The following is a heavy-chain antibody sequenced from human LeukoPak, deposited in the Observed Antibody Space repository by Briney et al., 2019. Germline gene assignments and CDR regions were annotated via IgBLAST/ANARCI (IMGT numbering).Heavy chain of an antibody. CDR1: GFALSSTA. CDR3: AKLGTSDDY. J-gene: IGHJ4*02. Sequence: GGSLRLSCAASGFALSSTAMSWVRQAPGRGLEWVSTIAISDGKTYYADSVKGRFSISRDNSKNTLYLQMNSLRAEDTAVYYCAKLGTSDDYWGQGTLVTVSS. V-gene: IGHV3-23*01. D-gene: IGHD2-2*01. CDR2: IAISDGKT.